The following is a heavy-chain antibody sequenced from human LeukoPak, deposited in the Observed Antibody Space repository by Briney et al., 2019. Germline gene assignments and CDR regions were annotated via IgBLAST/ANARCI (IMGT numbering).Heavy chain of an antibody. CDR3: VKGTTGYFDY. J-gene: IGHJ4*02. CDR2: ISSNGGST. D-gene: IGHD4-17*01. CDR1: GFTFSSYA. Sequence: GGSLRLSGSASGFTFSSYAMHWVRQAPGKGLEYVSAISSNGGSTYYADSVKGRFTISRDNSKNTLYLQMSSLRAEDTAVYYCVKGTTGYFDYWGQGTLVTVSS. V-gene: IGHV3-64D*06.